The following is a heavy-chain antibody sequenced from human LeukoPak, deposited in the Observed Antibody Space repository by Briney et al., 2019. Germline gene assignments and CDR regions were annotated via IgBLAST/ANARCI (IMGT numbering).Heavy chain of an antibody. J-gene: IGHJ4*02. CDR1: GVSISSRYW. Sequence: PSETLSLTCAVSGVSISSRYWWSWVRQPPGKGLEWIGEIYHSGSTNYNPSLKSRVTLSVDKSKNQFSLKLSSVTAADTAVYYCARRGGGDPDYWGQGTLVTVSS. CDR3: ARRGGGDPDY. CDR2: IYHSGST. D-gene: IGHD3-16*01. V-gene: IGHV4-4*02.